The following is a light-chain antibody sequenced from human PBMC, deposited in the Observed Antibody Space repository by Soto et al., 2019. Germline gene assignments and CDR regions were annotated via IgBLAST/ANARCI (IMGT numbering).Light chain of an antibody. V-gene: IGLV3-21*02. J-gene: IGLJ3*02. CDR1: KIGSES. CDR3: QVWHSRGDQSV. Sequence: SYELTQPPSVSVAPGQTARITCGGNKIGSESVHWYQQKPGQAPVVVVYDDTDRPSGIPERFSGSNSGNTATLTISRVEGGDEAAYYCQVWHSRGDQSVFGGGTKLTVL. CDR2: DDT.